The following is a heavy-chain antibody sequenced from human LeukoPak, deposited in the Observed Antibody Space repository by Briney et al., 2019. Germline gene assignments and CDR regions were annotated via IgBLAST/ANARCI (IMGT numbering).Heavy chain of an antibody. D-gene: IGHD2-2*01. CDR2: ISYSGST. CDR3: ARGGLGTSYWYYAFDI. CDR1: GGSISSGGYY. V-gene: IGHV4-31*03. Sequence: SQTLSLTCTVSGGSISSGGYYWNWIRQHPGKGLEWIGYISYSGSTHHNPSLKSRVTISVDTSKNQFSPKLTSVTAADTAVYYCARGGLGTSYWYYAFDIWGQGTMVTVSS. J-gene: IGHJ3*02.